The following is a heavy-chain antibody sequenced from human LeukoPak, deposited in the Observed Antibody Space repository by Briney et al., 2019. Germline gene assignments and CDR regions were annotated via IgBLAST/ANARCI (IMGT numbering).Heavy chain of an antibody. CDR2: IYYSGST. J-gene: IGHJ3*02. Sequence: SETLSLTCTVSGGSISSYYWSWIRQPPGKGLEWIGYIYYSGSTNYNPSPKSRVTISVDTSKNQFSLKLSSVTAADTAVYYCARLIAAAGTRAFDIWGQGTMVTVSS. CDR3: ARLIAAAGTRAFDI. D-gene: IGHD6-13*01. CDR1: GGSISSYY. V-gene: IGHV4-59*08.